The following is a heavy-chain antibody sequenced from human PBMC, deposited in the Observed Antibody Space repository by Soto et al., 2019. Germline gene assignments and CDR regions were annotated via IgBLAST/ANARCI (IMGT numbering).Heavy chain of an antibody. V-gene: IGHV1-69*13. CDR3: ARGGGPYVWFNEF. CDR2: IIPVFGTT. CDR1: GGLFSSFA. Sequence: SVKVSCKDSGGLFSSFAISWVRQAPGQGLEWLGGIIPVFGTTNYAEKFQDRVTITADESTNTAYMELSSLTSGDTAIYYCARGGGPYVWFNEFWGQGTLVTVSS. J-gene: IGHJ4*02. D-gene: IGHD3-16*01.